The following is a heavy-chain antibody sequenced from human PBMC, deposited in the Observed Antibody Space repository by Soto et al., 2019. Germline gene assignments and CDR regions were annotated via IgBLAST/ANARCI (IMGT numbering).Heavy chain of an antibody. CDR3: ARRRITTFGVVITGYGMDV. CDR2: IYHRGTA. J-gene: IGHJ6*02. V-gene: IGHV4-4*02. Sequence: QVQLQESGPGLVKPSGTLSLTCAVSGGCISNNNWWNWVRQPPGKRLEWIGEIYHRGTANYNPSLKRRVTISEDKSNIQFSLTLNSVTAADTAVYYCARRRITTFGVVITGYGMDVWFQGATVPVSS. CDR1: GGCISNNNW. D-gene: IGHD3-3*01.